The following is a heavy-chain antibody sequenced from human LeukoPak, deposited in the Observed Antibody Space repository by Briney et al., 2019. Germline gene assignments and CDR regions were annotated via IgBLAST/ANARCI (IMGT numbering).Heavy chain of an antibody. CDR3: ARDNGRSGFDI. D-gene: IGHD6-19*01. CDR2: ISSDGSRI. Sequence: GGSLRLSCAASGFTFSSYWMHWVRQAPGKGLVWVSRISSDGSRITYVDSVKGRFTISRDNAKKTLGLQMNSLRVEDTAVYFCARDNGRSGFDIWGQGTMVTVSS. CDR1: GFTFSSYW. V-gene: IGHV3-74*01. J-gene: IGHJ3*02.